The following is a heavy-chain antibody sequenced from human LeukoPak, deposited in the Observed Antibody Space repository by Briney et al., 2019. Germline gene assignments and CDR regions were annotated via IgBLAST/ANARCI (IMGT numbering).Heavy chain of an antibody. Sequence: GGSLRLPCAASGFTFSTYGMHWVRQAPGKGLEWVAVMSYDGSNKYYADSVKGRFTISRDNSKNTLYLQINSLRAEDTAVYYCAKAKTAMVLDYWGQGTLVTVSS. CDR3: AKAKTAMVLDY. J-gene: IGHJ4*02. CDR1: GFTFSTYG. CDR2: MSYDGSNK. D-gene: IGHD5-18*01. V-gene: IGHV3-30*18.